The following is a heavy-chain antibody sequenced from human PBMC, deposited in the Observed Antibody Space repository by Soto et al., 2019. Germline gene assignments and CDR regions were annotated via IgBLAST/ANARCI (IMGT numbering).Heavy chain of an antibody. J-gene: IGHJ4*02. CDR2: IYHSGNT. V-gene: IGHV4-4*02. CDR1: GGSISSSNW. Sequence: QVQLQESGPGLVKPSGTLSLTCAVSGGSISSSNWWSWVRQPPGKGLEWIGEIYHSGNTNYNPSLKRRXTXAXXQTRNQFSLKLSSVTDADTAVYYCARRWGEGRVDYWGQGTLVTVSS. CDR3: ARRWGEGRVDY. D-gene: IGHD3-10*01.